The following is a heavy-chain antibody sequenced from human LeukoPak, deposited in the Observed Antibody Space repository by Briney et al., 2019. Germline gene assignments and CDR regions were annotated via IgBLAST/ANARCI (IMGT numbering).Heavy chain of an antibody. V-gene: IGHV4-4*02. CDR2: IYHSGST. J-gene: IGHJ4*02. CDR1: GGSISSNNW. D-gene: IGHD3-22*01. CDR3: ARGSIYYDSSGYYLDY. Sequence: SGTLSLTCAVSGGSISSNNWWNWVRQPPGKGLEWIGEIYHSGSTYYNPSLKSRVTISVDTSKNQFSLKLSSVTAADTAVYYCARGSIYYDSSGYYLDYWGQGTLVTVSS.